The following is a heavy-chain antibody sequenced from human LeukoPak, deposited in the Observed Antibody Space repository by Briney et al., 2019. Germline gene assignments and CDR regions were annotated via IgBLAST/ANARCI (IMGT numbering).Heavy chain of an antibody. CDR1: GYTFTSYD. V-gene: IGHV1-8*01. CDR3: AGGLGGAVAGTWGYYYYYGMDV. Sequence: ASVKVYCKASGYTFTSYDINWVRQATGQGLEWMGWMNPNSGNTGYAQKFQGRVTMTRNTSISTAYMELSSLRSEDTAVYYCAGGLGGAVAGTWGYYYYYGMDVWGQGTTVTVSS. CDR2: MNPNSGNT. J-gene: IGHJ6*02. D-gene: IGHD6-19*01.